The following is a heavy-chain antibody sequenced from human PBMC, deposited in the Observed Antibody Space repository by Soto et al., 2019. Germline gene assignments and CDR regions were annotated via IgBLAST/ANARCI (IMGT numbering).Heavy chain of an antibody. CDR3: ARDGGDPPGYYYYLDV. V-gene: IGHV3-53*01. CDR2: IYSGGST. Sequence: GGSLRLSCAASGFTVSSNYMSWVRQAPGKGLEWVSVIYSGGSTYYADSVKGRFTISRDNSKNTLYLQMNSLRAEDTAVYYCARDGGDPPGYYYYLDVWGKGTTVTVSS. D-gene: IGHD3-16*01. J-gene: IGHJ6*03. CDR1: GFTVSSNY.